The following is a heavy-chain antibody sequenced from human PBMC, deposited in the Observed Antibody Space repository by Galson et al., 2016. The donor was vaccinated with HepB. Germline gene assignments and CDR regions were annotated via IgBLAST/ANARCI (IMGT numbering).Heavy chain of an antibody. D-gene: IGHD3-10*01. V-gene: IGHV4-59*01. Sequence: SETLSLTCSLSGGFIRSDYWSWIRQPPGKGLEWIGYIYNGGTTNYNPSLESRVTISVDTSKNHFSRRLSSVTAADTAGYYCARGGSLVRGIKPRWFDPWGQGTLVTVSS. CDR1: GGFIRSDY. J-gene: IGHJ5*02. CDR2: IYNGGTT. CDR3: ARGGSLVRGIKPRWFDP.